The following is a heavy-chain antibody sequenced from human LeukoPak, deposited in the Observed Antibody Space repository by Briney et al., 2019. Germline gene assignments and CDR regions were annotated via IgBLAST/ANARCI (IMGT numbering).Heavy chain of an antibody. CDR3: ARVGSVGLRFLEWLGKENYGMDV. J-gene: IGHJ6*02. CDR1: GYTFTGYY. CDR2: INPNSGGT. Sequence: ASVKVSCKASGYTFTGYYMHWVRQAPGQGLEWMGWINPNSGGTNYAQKFQGRVTMTRDTSISTAYMELSSLRSEDTAVYYCARVGSVGLRFLEWLGKENYGMDVWGQGTTVTVSS. V-gene: IGHV1-2*02. D-gene: IGHD3-3*01.